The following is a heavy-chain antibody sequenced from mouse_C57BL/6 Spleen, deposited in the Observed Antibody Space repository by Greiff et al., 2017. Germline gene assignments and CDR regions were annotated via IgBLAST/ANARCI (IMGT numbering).Heavy chain of an antibody. Sequence: QVQLQQPGAELVKPGASVKMSCKSSCSTFTSYWITWVKQRPCQGLDWIGDIYPGSGSTNYNEKFKSKATLTVDTSSSTAYMQLSSLTSEDAAVYYCARWATTVVDYWGQGTTLTVSS. CDR3: ARWATTVVDY. V-gene: IGHV1-55*01. CDR2: IYPGSGST. J-gene: IGHJ2*01. CDR1: CSTFTSYW. D-gene: IGHD1-1*01.